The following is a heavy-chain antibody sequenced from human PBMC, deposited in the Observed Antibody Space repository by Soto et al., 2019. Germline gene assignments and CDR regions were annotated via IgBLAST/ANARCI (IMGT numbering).Heavy chain of an antibody. CDR3: ARGKRITIFGVAHNWFDP. Sequence: ASVKVSCKASGYTFTSYDINWVRQATGQGLEWMGWMNPSSGNTGYAQKFQGRVTMTRNTSISTAYMELSSLRSEDTAVYYCARGKRITIFGVAHNWFDPWGQGTLVTVSS. D-gene: IGHD3-3*01. CDR2: MNPSSGNT. CDR1: GYTFTSYD. J-gene: IGHJ5*02. V-gene: IGHV1-8*01.